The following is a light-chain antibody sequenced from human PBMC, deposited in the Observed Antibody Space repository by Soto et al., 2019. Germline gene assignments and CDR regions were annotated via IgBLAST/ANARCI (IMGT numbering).Light chain of an antibody. CDR3: CSYAGSSTLI. J-gene: IGLJ2*01. V-gene: IGLV2-23*01. CDR2: EDS. CDR1: RSDVGSYNL. Sequence: QSALTQPASVSGSPGQSITISCTGTRSDVGSYNLVSWYQQHPDKAPKLMIFEDSKRPSGVSNRFSGSKSGNTASLTISGLQAEDEADYYCCSYAGSSTLIFGGGTKLTVL.